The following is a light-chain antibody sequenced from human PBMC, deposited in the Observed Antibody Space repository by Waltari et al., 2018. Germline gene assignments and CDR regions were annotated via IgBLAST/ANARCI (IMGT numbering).Light chain of an antibody. CDR1: QSVSSY. CDR3: RQHSNWPLT. V-gene: IGKV3-11*01. Sequence: EIVLTQSPATLSLSPGERATLSCRASQSVSSYLAWYQQKPGQAPRLLISDASNRATGIPARFSGSGSGTDFTLTISSLEPEDFAVYYCRQHSNWPLTFGPGTKVDIK. J-gene: IGKJ3*01. CDR2: DAS.